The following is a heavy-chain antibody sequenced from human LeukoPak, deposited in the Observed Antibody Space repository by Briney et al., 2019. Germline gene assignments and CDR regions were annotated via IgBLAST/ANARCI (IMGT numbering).Heavy chain of an antibody. CDR3: ARVSFGVVSHLNQRSFYYYGMDV. Sequence: ASVKVSCKASGYTFTSYDINWVRQATGQGLEWMGWMNPNSGNTGYAQKFQGRVTMTRNTSISTAYMELSSLRSEDTAVYYCARVSFGVVSHLNQRSFYYYGMDVWGQGTTVTVSS. CDR1: GYTFTSYD. D-gene: IGHD3-3*01. J-gene: IGHJ6*02. CDR2: MNPNSGNT. V-gene: IGHV1-8*01.